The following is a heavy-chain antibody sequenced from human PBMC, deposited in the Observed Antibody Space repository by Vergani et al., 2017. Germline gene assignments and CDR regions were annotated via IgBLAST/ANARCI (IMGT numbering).Heavy chain of an antibody. CDR3: ARWGNEKRLDS. V-gene: IGHV3-33*01. CDR2: IWYDGSNK. J-gene: IGHJ5*01. CDR1: GFTFSSHG. Sequence: QVQLVESEGGVVQPGRSLTLSCVASGFTFSSHGMHWVRQAPGKGLEWVVFIWYDGSNKYYGDSVKGRFTISRDNSKNTLYLQMNSLRVEDTAVYYCARWGNEKRLDSWGQGTLVTVSS. D-gene: IGHD1-1*01.